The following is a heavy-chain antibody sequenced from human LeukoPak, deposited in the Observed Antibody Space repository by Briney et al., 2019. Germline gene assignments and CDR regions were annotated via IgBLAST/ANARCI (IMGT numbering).Heavy chain of an antibody. CDR1: GYTFTSYG. V-gene: IGHV1-18*01. CDR3: ARDPPTYYYDSSGYPLGAFDI. Sequence: GASVKVSCKASGYTFTSYGISWVRQAPGQGLEWMGWISAYNGNTNYAQKLQGRVTMTTDTSTSTAYMELGSLRSDDTAVYYCARDPPTYYYDSSGYPLGAFDIWGQGTMVTVSS. D-gene: IGHD3-22*01. CDR2: ISAYNGNT. J-gene: IGHJ3*02.